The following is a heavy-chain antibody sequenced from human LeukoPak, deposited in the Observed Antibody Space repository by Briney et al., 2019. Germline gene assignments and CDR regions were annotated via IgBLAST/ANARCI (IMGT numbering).Heavy chain of an antibody. J-gene: IGHJ4*02. D-gene: IGHD4-17*01. V-gene: IGHV4-39*07. CDR1: GASISSTNNF. CDR3: ARGRGDYRFDY. Sequence: PSETLSLTCTVSGASISSTNNFWGWIRQPPGKGLEWIGNIYYSGDSYYNPSLKSRVTISVDTSKNQFSLKLSSVTAADTAVYYCARGRGDYRFDYWGQGTLVTVSS. CDR2: IYYSGDS.